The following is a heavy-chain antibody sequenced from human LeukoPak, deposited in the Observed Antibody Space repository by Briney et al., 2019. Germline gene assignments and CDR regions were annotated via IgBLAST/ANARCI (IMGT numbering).Heavy chain of an antibody. CDR3: ASCYYDSSGYYSLDY. Sequence: ASVKVSCKTSGYTFTSFGISWVRQAPGQGLEWMGGIIPIFGTANYAQKFQGRVTITAGESTSTAYMELSSLRSEDTAVYYCASCYYDSSGYYSLDYWGQGTLVTVSS. CDR1: GYTFTSFG. CDR2: IIPIFGTA. J-gene: IGHJ4*02. V-gene: IGHV1-69*13. D-gene: IGHD3-22*01.